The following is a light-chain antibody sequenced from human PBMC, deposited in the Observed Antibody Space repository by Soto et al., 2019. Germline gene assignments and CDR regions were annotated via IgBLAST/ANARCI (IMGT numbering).Light chain of an antibody. CDR1: QYIGTS. CDR3: QQTHDLPRT. Sequence: DILMTHSPSSVSASLGDRVTITCRASQYIGTSLAWYQQRPGEAPKLRIYGAYRLHVGVPSRFTPSGSGKDFPLTITSLQPEDFGIHLRQQTHDLPRTFGRGNKVEIX. V-gene: IGKV1-12*01. J-gene: IGKJ4*01. CDR2: GAY.